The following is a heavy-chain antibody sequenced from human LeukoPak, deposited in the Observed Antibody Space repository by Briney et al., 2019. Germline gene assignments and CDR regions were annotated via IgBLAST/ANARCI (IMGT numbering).Heavy chain of an antibody. D-gene: IGHD3-9*01. CDR2: IYYSGGT. J-gene: IGHJ6*04. CDR3: ARAGGVLRYLDWLSPPNYGMDV. V-gene: IGHV4-59*01. CDR1: GGSIISYY. Sequence: SGTLSLTCTVSGGSIISYYWSWSRRPPGRRLVGRGYIYYSGGTNYNPSLKSRVTISVDTSKNQFSLKLSSVTAADTAVYYCARAGGVLRYLDWLSPPNYGMDVWGKGTTVTVSS.